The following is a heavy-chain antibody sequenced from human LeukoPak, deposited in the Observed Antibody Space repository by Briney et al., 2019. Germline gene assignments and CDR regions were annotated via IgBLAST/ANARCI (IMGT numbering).Heavy chain of an antibody. V-gene: IGHV4-4*07. CDR1: GGSISSYY. D-gene: IGHD6-13*01. CDR2: IYTSGST. Sequence: SETLSLTCTVSGGSISSYYWSWIRQPAGKGLEWIGRIYTSGSTNYNPSLKSRVTMPVDTSKNQFSLKLSSVTAADTAVYYCARGVSSWYYYYYYMDVWGKGTTVTISS. CDR3: ARGVSSWYYYYYYMDV. J-gene: IGHJ6*03.